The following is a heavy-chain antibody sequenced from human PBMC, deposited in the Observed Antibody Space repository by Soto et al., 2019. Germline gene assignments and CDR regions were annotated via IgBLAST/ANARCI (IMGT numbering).Heavy chain of an antibody. V-gene: IGHV3-9*01. CDR3: AKDAIHVLLGYTYGAGGMDV. CDR1: GFTFDDYA. CDR2: ISWNRGDI. J-gene: IGHJ6*02. D-gene: IGHD5-18*01. Sequence: EVQLVESGGDLVQPGRSLRLSCAASGFTFDDYAMHWVRLAPGKGLEWVSGISWNRGDIYYADSVKGRFTISRDNAKNSLYLQMNSLGPDDTAMYYCAKDAIHVLLGYTYGAGGMDVWGQGTTVTVSS.